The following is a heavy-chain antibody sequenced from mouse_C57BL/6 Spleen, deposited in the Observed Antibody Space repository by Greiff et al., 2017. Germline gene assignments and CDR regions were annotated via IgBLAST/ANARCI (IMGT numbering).Heavy chain of an antibody. CDR3: ARGGYYVGFDY. CDR2: INYDGSST. CDR1: GFTFRDYY. Sequence: MLVASEGGLVQPGSSMTLSCTASGFTFRDYYMAWVRQVPEKGLEWVANINYDGSSTYYLDSLKSRFIISRDNAKNILYLQMSSLKSEDTATYYCARGGYYVGFDYWGQGTTLTVSS. J-gene: IGHJ2*01. V-gene: IGHV5-16*01. D-gene: IGHD2-3*01.